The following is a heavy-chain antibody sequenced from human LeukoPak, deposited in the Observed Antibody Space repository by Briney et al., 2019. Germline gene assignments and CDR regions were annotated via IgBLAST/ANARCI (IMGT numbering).Heavy chain of an antibody. D-gene: IGHD3-10*01. J-gene: IGHJ4*02. Sequence: GGSLRLSCAASGFTFSSYSMIWVRQAPGKGLEWVSSISSDSTYIYYADSVKGRFTISRDNAGNSMYLQMNSLRAEDTAVYFCGRGGTRQPYDYWGQGTLVTVSS. CDR3: GRGGTRQPYDY. V-gene: IGHV3-21*01. CDR1: GFTFSSYS. CDR2: ISSDSTYI.